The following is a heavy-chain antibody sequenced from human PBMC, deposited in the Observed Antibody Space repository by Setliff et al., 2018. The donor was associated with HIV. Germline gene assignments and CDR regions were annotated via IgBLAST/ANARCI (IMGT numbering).Heavy chain of an antibody. Sequence: ASVKVSCKASGYSFTTYGISWVRQAPGQGLEWVGWISVYNGQTLYAQKVRDRITVTMDIPKATAYVELRGLTPDDTAVYYCARGHHFYWYFDLWGPGTLVTVAS. CDR1: GYSFTTYG. J-gene: IGHJ2*01. CDR2: ISVYNGQT. CDR3: ARGHHFYWYFDL. V-gene: IGHV1-18*01.